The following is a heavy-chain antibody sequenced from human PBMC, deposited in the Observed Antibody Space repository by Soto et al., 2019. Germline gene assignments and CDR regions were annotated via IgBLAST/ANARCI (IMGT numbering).Heavy chain of an antibody. Sequence: PPETLSLACPVSCGSISSGGYYFRSIRPHPGKCLDWSGYIYYSGSTYYNPSLKSRVTISVDTSKNQFSLKLSSVTAADTAVYYCARNSGWDKNWFDPWGQGTLVTVSS. D-gene: IGHD6-19*01. CDR3: ARNSGWDKNWFDP. J-gene: IGHJ5*02. CDR1: CGSISSGGYY. V-gene: IGHV4-31*03. CDR2: IYYSGST.